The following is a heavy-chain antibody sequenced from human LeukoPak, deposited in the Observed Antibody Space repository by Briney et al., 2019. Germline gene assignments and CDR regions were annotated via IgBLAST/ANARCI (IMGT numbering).Heavy chain of an antibody. D-gene: IGHD5-18*01. CDR1: GGTFSSYA. J-gene: IGHJ4*02. CDR3: ARVRDTAMEFDY. Sequence: SVKVSCKASGGTFSSYAISWVRQAPGQGLEWMGGIIPILGTANYAQKFQGRVTITADESTSTAYMELSSLRSDDTAVYYCARVRDTAMEFDYWGQGTLVTVSS. CDR2: IIPILGTA. V-gene: IGHV1-69*13.